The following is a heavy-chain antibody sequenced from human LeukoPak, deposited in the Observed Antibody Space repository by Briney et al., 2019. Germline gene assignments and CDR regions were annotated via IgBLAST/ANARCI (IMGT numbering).Heavy chain of an antibody. CDR2: FDPEDGET. V-gene: IGHV1-24*01. J-gene: IGHJ3*02. CDR3: ATRGHSSSWYSNAFDI. Sequence: ASVKVSCKVSGYTLTELSMHWVPQAPGKGLEWMGGFDPEDGETIYAQKFQGRVTMTEDTSTDTAYMELSSLRSEDTAVYYCATRGHSSSWYSNAFDIWGQGTMVTVSS. CDR1: GYTLTELS. D-gene: IGHD6-13*01.